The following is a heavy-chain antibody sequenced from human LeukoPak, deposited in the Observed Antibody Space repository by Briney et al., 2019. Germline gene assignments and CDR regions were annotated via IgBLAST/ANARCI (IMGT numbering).Heavy chain of an antibody. CDR1: GGSISSGDYY. Sequence: PSQTLSLTXTVSGGSISSGDYYWSWIRQPPGKGLEWIGYIYYSGSTYYNPSLKSRVTISVDTSKNQFSLKLSSVTAADTAVYYCARAPRGRRVPAALDYALDIWGQGTMVTVSS. J-gene: IGHJ3*02. D-gene: IGHD2-2*01. CDR2: IYYSGST. V-gene: IGHV4-30-4*08. CDR3: ARAPRGRRVPAALDYALDI.